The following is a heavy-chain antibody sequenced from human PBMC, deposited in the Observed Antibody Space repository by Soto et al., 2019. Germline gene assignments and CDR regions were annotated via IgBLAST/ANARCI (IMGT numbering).Heavy chain of an antibody. J-gene: IGHJ5*02. Sequence: GESLKISCQGSGYSFTSYWISWVRQMPGKGLEWMGRIDPSDSYTNYSPSFQGHVTISADKSISTAYLQWSSLKASDTAMYYCARILRSSSRWFDPWGQGTLVTVSS. V-gene: IGHV5-10-1*01. CDR3: ARILRSSSRWFDP. CDR1: GYSFTSYW. CDR2: IDPSDSYT. D-gene: IGHD6-6*01.